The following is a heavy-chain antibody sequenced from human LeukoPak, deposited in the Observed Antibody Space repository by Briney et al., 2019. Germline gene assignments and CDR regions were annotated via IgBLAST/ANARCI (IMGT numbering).Heavy chain of an antibody. CDR2: IYYSGST. V-gene: IGHV4-39*01. CDR3: ASLRERSYYARGFDY. D-gene: IGHD1-26*01. Sequence: SETLSLTCTVSGGSISSSSYYWGWIRQPPGKGLEWIGSIYYSGSTYYIPSLKSRVTISVDTSKNQFSLKLSSVTAADTAVYYCASLRERSYYARGFDYWGQGTLVTVSS. CDR1: GGSISSSSYY. J-gene: IGHJ4*02.